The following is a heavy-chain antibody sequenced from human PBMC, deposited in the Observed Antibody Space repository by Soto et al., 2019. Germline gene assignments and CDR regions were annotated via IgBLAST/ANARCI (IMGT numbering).Heavy chain of an antibody. J-gene: IGHJ4*02. Sequence: GGSLRLSCAASGFTFSSYGMHWVRQAPGKGLEWVAVIWYDGSNKYYADSVKGRFTISRDNSKNTLYLQMNSLRAEDTAVYYCARESLGAAAGALLDDRGKGTLVTVST. D-gene: IGHD6-13*01. CDR2: IWYDGSNK. CDR3: ARESLGAAAGALLDD. CDR1: GFTFSSYG. V-gene: IGHV3-33*01.